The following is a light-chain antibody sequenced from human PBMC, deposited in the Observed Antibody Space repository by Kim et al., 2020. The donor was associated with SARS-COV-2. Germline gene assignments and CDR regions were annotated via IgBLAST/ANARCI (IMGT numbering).Light chain of an antibody. V-gene: IGKV3-20*01. J-gene: IGKJ5*01. Sequence: PGERATLSCRASQSVSSSYLAWYQQKPGQAPRLLIYGASTRATGIPDRFSGSGSGTDFTLTISRLEPEDFAVYFCQHYGSSPPITFGQGTRLEIK. CDR3: QHYGSSPPIT. CDR1: QSVSSSY. CDR2: GAS.